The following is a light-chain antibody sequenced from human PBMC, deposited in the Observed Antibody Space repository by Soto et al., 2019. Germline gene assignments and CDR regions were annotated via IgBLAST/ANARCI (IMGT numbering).Light chain of an antibody. CDR3: SSYTSSSTYV. CDR2: EVS. V-gene: IGLV2-14*01. CDR1: SSDIGGYNY. Sequence: QSALTQPASVSGSPGQSITIFCTGTSSDIGGYNYVSWYQHHPGKAPKLMIYEVSNRPSGVSNRFSGSKSGNTASLTISGLQAEDEADYYCSSYTSSSTYVFGTGTQLTVL. J-gene: IGLJ1*01.